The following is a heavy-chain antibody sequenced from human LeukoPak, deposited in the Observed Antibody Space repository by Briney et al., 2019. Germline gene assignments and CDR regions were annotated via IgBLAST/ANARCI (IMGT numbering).Heavy chain of an antibody. D-gene: IGHD2-2*01. CDR3: ARDPRWLTPDCTSTSCYENYFDP. CDR1: GYSISSGYQ. Sequence: SGTLSLTCVVSGYSISSGYQWAWIQQSPGKGLEWIGSIYHTGSAHYNPSLQSRVTISVDTSNNQFSLRLNSVTAADTAVYYCARDPRWLTPDCTSTSCYENYFDPWGQGTLVTVSS. J-gene: IGHJ5*02. CDR2: IYHTGSA. V-gene: IGHV4-38-2*02.